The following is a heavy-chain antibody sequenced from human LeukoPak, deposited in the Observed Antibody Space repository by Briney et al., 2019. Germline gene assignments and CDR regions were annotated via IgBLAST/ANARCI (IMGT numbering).Heavy chain of an antibody. CDR1: GGSISSYY. Sequence: SETLSLTCTVSGGSISSYYWSWIRQPAGKGLEWIGRIYTTGSTNYNAYLKSRVTMSVDTSKNQFSLKLSSVTAAGTAVYYCARGASILYYYDSSGSSYYFDYWGQGTLVTVSS. CDR3: ARGASILYYYDSSGSSYYFDY. V-gene: IGHV4-4*07. CDR2: IYTTGST. D-gene: IGHD3-22*01. J-gene: IGHJ4*02.